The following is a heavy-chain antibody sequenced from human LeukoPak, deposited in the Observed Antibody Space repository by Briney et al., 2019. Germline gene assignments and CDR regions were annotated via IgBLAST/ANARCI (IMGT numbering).Heavy chain of an antibody. CDR2: IDVNAKTT. D-gene: IGHD2-21*02. V-gene: IGHV3-74*01. CDR1: GFTFSNYW. J-gene: IGHJ3*02. Sequence: GGSLRLSCAASGFTFSNYWLHWVRQAPGKGLVWVSRIDVNAKTTSYADSVKGRFTISTDNAKKTLYLQMNSLRVEDTAVYYCLTVVETTIAAFDIWGQGTMVTVSS. CDR3: LTVVETTIAAFDI.